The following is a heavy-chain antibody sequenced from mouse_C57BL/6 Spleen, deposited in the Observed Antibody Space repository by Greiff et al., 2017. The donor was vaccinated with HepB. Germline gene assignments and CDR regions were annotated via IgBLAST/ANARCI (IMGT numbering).Heavy chain of an antibody. D-gene: IGHD2-1*01. CDR2: IDPETGGT. CDR1: GYTFTDYE. V-gene: IGHV1-15*01. CDR3: TRSVYYSFAY. Sequence: QVQLQQSGAELVRPGASVTLSCKASGYTFTDYEMHWVKQTPVHGLEWIGAIDPETGGTAYNQKFKGKAILTADKSSSTAYMELRSLTSEDSAVYYCTRSVYYSFAYWGQGTLVTVSA. J-gene: IGHJ3*01.